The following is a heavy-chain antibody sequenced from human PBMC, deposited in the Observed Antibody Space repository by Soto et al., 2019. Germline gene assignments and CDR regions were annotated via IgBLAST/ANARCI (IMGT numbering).Heavy chain of an antibody. J-gene: IGHJ6*02. CDR1: RDSVSSNSAA. CDR3: ARMGYIAVAGDNYYYYGMDV. D-gene: IGHD6-19*01. Sequence: SQTLSLTCAISRDSVSSNSAAWNWIRQSPSRGLEWLGRTYYRSKWYNDYAVSVKSRITINPDTSKNQFSLQLNSVTPEDTAVYYCARMGYIAVAGDNYYYYGMDVWGQGTTVTVSS. V-gene: IGHV6-1*01. CDR2: TYYRSKWYN.